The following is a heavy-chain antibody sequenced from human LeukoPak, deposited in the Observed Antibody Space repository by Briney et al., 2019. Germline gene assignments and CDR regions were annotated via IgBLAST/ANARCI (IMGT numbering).Heavy chain of an antibody. Sequence: GGSLRLSCAASGFTVSSNYMSWVRQAPGKGLEWVSVIYSGGSTYYADSVKGRFTISRDNSKNTLYLQMNSLRAEDTAVYYCARLSITMVRGASWLYYYYYMDVWGKGTTVTISS. CDR1: GFTVSSNY. CDR3: ARLSITMVRGASWLYYYYYMDV. V-gene: IGHV3-66*04. CDR2: IYSGGST. D-gene: IGHD3-10*01. J-gene: IGHJ6*03.